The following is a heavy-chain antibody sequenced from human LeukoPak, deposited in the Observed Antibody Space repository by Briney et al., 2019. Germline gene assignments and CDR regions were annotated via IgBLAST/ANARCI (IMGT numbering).Heavy chain of an antibody. V-gene: IGHV1-3*01. CDR2: INAGNGNT. CDR3: ARDYKYSSSWYYFDY. D-gene: IGHD6-13*01. CDR1: GYTFTSYA. Sequence: ASVTVSCKASGYTFTSYAMHWVRQAPGQRLEWMGWINAGNGNTKYSQKFQGRVTITRDTSASTAYMELSSLRSEDTAVYYCARDYKYSSSWYYFDYWGQGTLVTVSS. J-gene: IGHJ4*02.